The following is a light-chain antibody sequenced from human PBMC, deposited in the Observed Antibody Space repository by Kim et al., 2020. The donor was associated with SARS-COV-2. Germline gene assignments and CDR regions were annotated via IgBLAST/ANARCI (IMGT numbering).Light chain of an antibody. CDR3: QSADSSGTCWV. Sequence: PGQAARLTCSGDALPKQYAYWYQQKPGPAPVLVIYKDSERPSGIPERFSGSSSGTTVTLTISGVQAEDEADYYCQSADSSGTCWVFGGGTQLTVL. V-gene: IGLV3-25*03. J-gene: IGLJ3*02. CDR1: ALPKQY. CDR2: KDS.